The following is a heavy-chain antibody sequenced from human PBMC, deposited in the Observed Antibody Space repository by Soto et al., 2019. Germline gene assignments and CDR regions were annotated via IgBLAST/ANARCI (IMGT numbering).Heavy chain of an antibody. Sequence: SVKVSCKASGGSFSSYTFSWVRQAPGQGLEWMGRIIPTLHIANYAQKFQGRVTITADESTGTDYMELSSLRSDDTAVYYCARHKGMATGLDYWGQGTLVTVSS. J-gene: IGHJ4*02. D-gene: IGHD5-12*01. CDR2: IIPTLHIA. V-gene: IGHV1-69*02. CDR1: GGSFSSYT. CDR3: ARHKGMATGLDY.